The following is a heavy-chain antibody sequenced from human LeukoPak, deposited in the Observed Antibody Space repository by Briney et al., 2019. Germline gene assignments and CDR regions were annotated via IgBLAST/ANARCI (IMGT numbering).Heavy chain of an antibody. CDR2: IYSGGST. J-gene: IGHJ4*02. Sequence: PGGSLRLSCAASGFTVSSNYMSWVRHAPGKGLEWVSVIYSGGSTYYADSVKGRFTISRDNSKNTLYLPMNSLRAEDTAVYYCARVAFRSSSYISGIEYWGQGTLVTVSS. V-gene: IGHV3-53*01. CDR3: ARVAFRSSSYISGIEY. D-gene: IGHD6-6*01. CDR1: GFTVSSNY.